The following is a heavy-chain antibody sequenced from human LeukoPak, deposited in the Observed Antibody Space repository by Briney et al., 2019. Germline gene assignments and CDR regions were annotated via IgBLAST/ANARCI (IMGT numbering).Heavy chain of an antibody. Sequence: ASVKVSCKASGYTFTSYYMHWVRQATGQGLEWMGWISAYNGNTNYAQKLQGRVTMTTDTSTSTAYMELRSLRSDDTAAYYCARDLSSGIAVAWGQGTLVTVSS. J-gene: IGHJ4*02. CDR1: GYTFTSYY. D-gene: IGHD6-19*01. V-gene: IGHV1-18*04. CDR2: ISAYNGNT. CDR3: ARDLSSGIAVA.